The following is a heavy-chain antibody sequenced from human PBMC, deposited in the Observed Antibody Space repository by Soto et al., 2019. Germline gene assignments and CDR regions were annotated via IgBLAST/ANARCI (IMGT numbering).Heavy chain of an antibody. CDR1: GGSISSSSYY. CDR3: ARDGYCSGGSCPNWFDP. J-gene: IGHJ5*02. Sequence: QLQLQESGPGLVKPSETLSLTCTVSGGSISSSSYYWGWIRQPPGKGLEWIGSIYYSGGTYYNPSLKSRVAISVDTSKNQFSLKLSSVTAADTAVYYCARDGYCSGGSCPNWFDPWGQGTLVTVSS. CDR2: IYYSGGT. D-gene: IGHD2-15*01. V-gene: IGHV4-39*01.